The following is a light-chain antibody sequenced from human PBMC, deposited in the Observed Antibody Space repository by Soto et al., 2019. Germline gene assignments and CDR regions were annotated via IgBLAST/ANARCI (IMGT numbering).Light chain of an antibody. V-gene: IGLV2-14*01. CDR3: SSYXXXXXXX. J-gene: IGLJ7*01. Sequence: QSALTQPASVSGSPGQSITISCTGTSSDVGGXXXVSWYQQXXXXAPXXMIYEVSNRPSGVSNRFSASKSGNXASLTISXXXXEDXADYYCSSYXXXXXXXFGXXTXLXVL. CDR2: EVS. CDR1: SSDVGGXXX.